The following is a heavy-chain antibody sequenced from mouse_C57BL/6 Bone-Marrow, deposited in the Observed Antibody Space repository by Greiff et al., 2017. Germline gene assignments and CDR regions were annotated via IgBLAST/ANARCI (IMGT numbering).Heavy chain of an antibody. D-gene: IGHD2-5*01. CDR2: IYPGSGST. J-gene: IGHJ2*01. Sequence: QVQLQQPGAELVKPGASVKMSCKASGYTFTSYWITWVKQRPGQGLEWIGDIYPGSGSTNYNEKFKSKATLTVDTSSSTAYMQLSSLTSEDSAVYYCASGYYSNSTWYGDYWGQGTTRTVSS. CDR1: GYTFTSYW. CDR3: ASGYYSNSTWYGDY. V-gene: IGHV1-55*01.